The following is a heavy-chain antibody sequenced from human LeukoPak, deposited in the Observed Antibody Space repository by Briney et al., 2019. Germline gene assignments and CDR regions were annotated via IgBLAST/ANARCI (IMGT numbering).Heavy chain of an antibody. CDR2: THYSGST. V-gene: IGHV4-59*11. Sequence: SETLSLTCTVSGGSISSHFWTWIRQPPGKGLEWIGYTHYSGSTNYNPSLKSRVSISVDTSKNEFSLKLSSVTAADTAVYYCARDIPNYYNSSGQFDYWGQGTLVTVSS. D-gene: IGHD3-22*01. CDR3: ARDIPNYYNSSGQFDY. J-gene: IGHJ4*02. CDR1: GGSISSHF.